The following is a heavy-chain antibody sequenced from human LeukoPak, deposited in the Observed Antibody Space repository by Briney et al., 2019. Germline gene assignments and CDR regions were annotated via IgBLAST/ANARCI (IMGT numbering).Heavy chain of an antibody. CDR1: GGTFSSYA. V-gene: IGHV1-69*04. CDR2: IIPIFGIA. Sequence: SVKVSCKASGGTFSSYAISWVRQAPGQGLEWMGRIIPIFGIANYAQKFQGRVTITADKSTSTAYMELRSLRSEDTAVYYCARGGCSSTSCYYYGMDVWGQGTTVTVSS. D-gene: IGHD2-2*01. J-gene: IGHJ6*02. CDR3: ARGGCSSTSCYYYGMDV.